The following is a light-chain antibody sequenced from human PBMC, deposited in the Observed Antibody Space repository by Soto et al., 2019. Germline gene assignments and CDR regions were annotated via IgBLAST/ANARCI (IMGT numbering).Light chain of an antibody. CDR2: GAS. Sequence: DIQMTQSPSSLSASVGDRVTITCRASQSINRYLNWYQQKPGTAPKLLISGASSLQSGVPSRFSGSGSGTDFTLTISSLQPEDFATYYCQQYGSSGTFGQGTKVDIK. J-gene: IGKJ1*01. CDR1: QSINRY. V-gene: IGKV1-39*01. CDR3: QQYGSSGT.